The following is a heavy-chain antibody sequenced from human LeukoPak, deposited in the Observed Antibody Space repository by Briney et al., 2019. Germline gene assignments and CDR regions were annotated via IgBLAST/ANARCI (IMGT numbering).Heavy chain of an antibody. CDR1: GFTFSNYW. D-gene: IGHD3-3*01. Sequence: GGSLRLSCAASGFTFSNYWMSWVRQAPGKGLEWVANIKQDGSEKYYVDSVKGRFTTSRDNAKNSLYLQMNSLRGEDTAVYYCVRVKYYDFWSGNDAFDMWGQGTMVTVSS. CDR2: IKQDGSEK. J-gene: IGHJ3*02. CDR3: VRVKYYDFWSGNDAFDM. V-gene: IGHV3-7*01.